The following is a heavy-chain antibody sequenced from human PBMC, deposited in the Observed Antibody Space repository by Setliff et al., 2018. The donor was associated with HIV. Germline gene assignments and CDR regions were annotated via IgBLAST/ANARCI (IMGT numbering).Heavy chain of an antibody. J-gene: IGHJ3*02. V-gene: IGHV5-51*01. Sequence: PGESLKISCVGSGYTFIDSWIGWVRQTPGKGLEWMGIIFPRDSDTRYSPSFQGHVTISSDKSTSAAYLQWSSLKASDTAIYYCARQAQKLGSRYLGDVFDIWGQGTTVTVSS. D-gene: IGHD7-27*01. CDR3: ARQAQKLGSRYLGDVFDI. CDR1: GYTFIDSW. CDR2: IFPRDSDT.